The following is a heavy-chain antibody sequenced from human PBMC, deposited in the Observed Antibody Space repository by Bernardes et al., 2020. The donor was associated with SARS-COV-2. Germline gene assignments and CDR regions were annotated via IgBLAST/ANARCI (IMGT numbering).Heavy chain of an antibody. CDR3: AGYGGNSY. CDR2: LYSVGTT. V-gene: IGHV3-53*01. CDR1: GFTVSNNH. D-gene: IGHD4-17*01. Sequence: GGSLRLSCVASGFTVSNNHVTWVRQAPGKGLEWVAVLYSVGTTFYADSVRGRFTISRDTYKNTVYLQMSSLRADDTATYYCAGYGGNSYWGQGTQVNVSS. J-gene: IGHJ4*02.